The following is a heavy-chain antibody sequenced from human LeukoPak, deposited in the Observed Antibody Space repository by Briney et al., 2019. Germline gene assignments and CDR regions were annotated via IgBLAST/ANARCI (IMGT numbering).Heavy chain of an antibody. D-gene: IGHD5-24*01. CDR2: ISWNSGSI. Sequence: PGGSLRLSCAASGFTFDDYAMHWVRQAPGKGLEWVSGISWNSGSIGYADSVKGRFTISRDNAKNSLYLQMNSLRAEDTAVYYCARDPTWLQFGNYFDYWGQGTLVTVSS. CDR1: GFTFDDYA. J-gene: IGHJ4*02. CDR3: ARDPTWLQFGNYFDY. V-gene: IGHV3-9*01.